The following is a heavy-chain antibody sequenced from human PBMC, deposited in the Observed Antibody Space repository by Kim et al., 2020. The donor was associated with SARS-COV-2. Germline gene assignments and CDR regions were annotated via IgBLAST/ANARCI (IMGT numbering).Heavy chain of an antibody. CDR3: AREVRGVVSPLDAFDI. D-gene: IGHD3-3*01. V-gene: IGHV7-4-1*02. CDR1: GYTFTSYA. Sequence: ASVKVSCKASGYTFTSYAMNWVRQAPGQGLEWMGWINTNTGNPTYAQGFTGRFVFSLDTSVSTAYLQISSLKAEDTAVYYCAREVRGVVSPLDAFDIWGQGTMVTVSS. J-gene: IGHJ3*02. CDR2: INTNTGNP.